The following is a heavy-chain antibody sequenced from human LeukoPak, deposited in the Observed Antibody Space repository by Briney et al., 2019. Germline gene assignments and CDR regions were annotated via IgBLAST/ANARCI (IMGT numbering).Heavy chain of an antibody. CDR2: IYPGDSDT. CDR1: GYSFTSYW. Sequence: GESLKISCKGSGYSFTSYWIGWVRQMPGKGLEWMGVIYPGDSDTRYSPSFQGQVTISVDKSTSTAYLQWISLRASDTAMYYCARGPHYDSLTGYYSSHFDYWGQGTLVSVSS. J-gene: IGHJ4*02. V-gene: IGHV5-51*01. D-gene: IGHD3-9*01. CDR3: ARGPHYDSLTGYYSSHFDY.